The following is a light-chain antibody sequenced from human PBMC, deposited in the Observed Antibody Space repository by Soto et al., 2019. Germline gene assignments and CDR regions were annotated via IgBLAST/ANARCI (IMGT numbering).Light chain of an antibody. J-gene: IGLJ7*01. Sequence: QSTLTQPPSASGTPGQEVTISCSGSSSNIGNNYVYWYQQVPGKAPELLIYRNNQRPSGVPDRFSGSKSDTSASLAITGLRSEDDGHYYCSSWDNHLNGPVFGGGTQLTVL. CDR3: SSWDNHLNGPV. CDR1: SSNIGNNY. CDR2: RNN. V-gene: IGLV1-47*01.